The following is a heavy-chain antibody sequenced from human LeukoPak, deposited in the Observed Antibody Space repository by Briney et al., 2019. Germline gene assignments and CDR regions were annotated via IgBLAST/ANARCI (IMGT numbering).Heavy chain of an antibody. Sequence: GGSLRLSCTVSGFTVSSNSMSWVRQAPGKGLEWVSFIYSDNTHYSDSVKGRFTISRDNSKNTLYLQMNSLRAEDTAVYYCARDSLYSSGWYGGDFDYWGQGTLVTVSS. CDR2: IYSDNT. CDR3: ARDSLYSSGWYGGDFDY. CDR1: GFTVSSNS. J-gene: IGHJ4*02. D-gene: IGHD6-19*01. V-gene: IGHV3-53*01.